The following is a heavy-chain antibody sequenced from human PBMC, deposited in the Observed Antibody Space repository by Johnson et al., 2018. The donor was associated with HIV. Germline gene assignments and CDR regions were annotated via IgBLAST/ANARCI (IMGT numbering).Heavy chain of an antibody. CDR2: IRYDGSST. J-gene: IGHJ3*02. D-gene: IGHD1-26*01. CDR1: GFTFSNYG. CDR3: ASQLGATGAFDI. Sequence: QVQLVESGGGVVQPGGSLRLSCAASGFTFSNYGMHWVRQAPGKGLEWVAFIRYDGSSTAYADSVKGRFTISRDNAENTLYLQMNSLRAEDTALYYCASQLGATGAFDIWGQGTMVTVSS. V-gene: IGHV3-30*02.